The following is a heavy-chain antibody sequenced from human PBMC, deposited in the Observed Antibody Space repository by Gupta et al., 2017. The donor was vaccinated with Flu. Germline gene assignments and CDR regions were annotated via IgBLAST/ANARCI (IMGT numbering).Heavy chain of an antibody. Sequence: TGYYMHWVRQAPGQGLEWMGRINPNSGGTNYAQKFQGRVTMTRDTSISTAYMELSRLRSDDTAVYYCARDIRRIVAPLGYWGQGTLVTVSS. D-gene: IGHD5-12*01. J-gene: IGHJ4*02. CDR2: INPNSGGT. V-gene: IGHV1-2*06. CDR1: TGYY. CDR3: ARDIRRIVAPLGY.